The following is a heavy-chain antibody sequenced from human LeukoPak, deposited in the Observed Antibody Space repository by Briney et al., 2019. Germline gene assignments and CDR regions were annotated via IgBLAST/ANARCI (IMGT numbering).Heavy chain of an antibody. Sequence: SETLSLTCAVSGYSISSGYYWGWIRQPPGKGLEWIGSIYHSGSTYYNPSLKSRVTISVDTSKNQFSLKLSSVTAADTAVYYCARRIVGATNFDYWGQGTLATVSS. D-gene: IGHD1-26*01. CDR3: ARRIVGATNFDY. CDR1: GYSISSGYY. CDR2: IYHSGST. V-gene: IGHV4-38-2*01. J-gene: IGHJ4*02.